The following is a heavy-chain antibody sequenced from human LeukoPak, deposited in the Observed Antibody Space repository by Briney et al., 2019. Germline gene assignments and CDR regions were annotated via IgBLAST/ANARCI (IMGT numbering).Heavy chain of an antibody. Sequence: ASVKVSCKASGYTFTSSGISWVRQAPGQGLEWMGLVSADNGNKNYAQKLQGRVTMTTDTSKRTAYMELRSLRSDDTAVYYCARGFCSSGSCYPGGYWGQGTLVTVSS. V-gene: IGHV1-18*01. CDR2: VSADNGNK. CDR1: GYTFTSSG. J-gene: IGHJ4*02. CDR3: ARGFCSSGSCYPGGY. D-gene: IGHD2-15*01.